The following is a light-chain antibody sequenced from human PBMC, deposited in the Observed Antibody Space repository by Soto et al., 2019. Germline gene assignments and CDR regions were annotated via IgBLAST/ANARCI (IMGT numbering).Light chain of an antibody. Sequence: DIQMTQSQSSVSESVGDRVTITCRASQGISSWLAWYQQKPGKAPKRLIFAASSLQSGVPSRFSGSGSGTDYTLTISSLQPDDFAAYYCQQDNSVPYTCSQGTKLEIK. J-gene: IGKJ2*01. V-gene: IGKV1-12*01. CDR1: QGISSW. CDR3: QQDNSVPYT. CDR2: AAS.